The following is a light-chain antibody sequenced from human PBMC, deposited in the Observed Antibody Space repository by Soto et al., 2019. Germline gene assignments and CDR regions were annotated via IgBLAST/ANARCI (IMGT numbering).Light chain of an antibody. V-gene: IGKV1-5*03. CDR1: QSISSW. CDR2: KAS. Sequence: DIQMTQSPSTLSASVGDRVTITCRASQSISSWLAWYQQKPGKAPKLLIYKASSLESGVPSRFSDSGSGTEFTLTISSLQPDDFATYYCQQYNSYPRPFGQGTKVEIK. J-gene: IGKJ1*01. CDR3: QQYNSYPRP.